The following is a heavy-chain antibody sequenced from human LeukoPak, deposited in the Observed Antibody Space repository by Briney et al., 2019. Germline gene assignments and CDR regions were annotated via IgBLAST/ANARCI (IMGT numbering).Heavy chain of an antibody. J-gene: IGHJ3*02. CDR1: GFTFTRYS. CDR3: ARDIIPEGGVAFDI. Sequence: GGSLRLSCAASGFTFTRYSMTWVRQAPGKGLEWVSYISSSSSTIYYADSVKGRFTISRDNAKNSLYLQMNSLRAEDTAVYYCARDIIPEGGVAFDIWGQGTMVTVSS. D-gene: IGHD1-14*01. CDR2: ISSSSSTI. V-gene: IGHV3-48*01.